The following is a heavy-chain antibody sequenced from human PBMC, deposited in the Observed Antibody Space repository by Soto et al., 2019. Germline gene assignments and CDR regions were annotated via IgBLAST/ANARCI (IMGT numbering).Heavy chain of an antibody. CDR2: IYTSGST. D-gene: IGHD6-6*01. CDR1: GGSISSYY. CDR3: ARGGRGSSWFDY. Sequence: QVQLQESGPGLVKPSETLSLTCTVSGGSISSYYWSWIRQPAGKGLAWIGRIYTSGSTNYNPSLKGRVAMSVHTSKNQFSLKLSSVTAADTAVYYCARGGRGSSWFDYWGQGTLVTVST. J-gene: IGHJ4*02. V-gene: IGHV4-4*07.